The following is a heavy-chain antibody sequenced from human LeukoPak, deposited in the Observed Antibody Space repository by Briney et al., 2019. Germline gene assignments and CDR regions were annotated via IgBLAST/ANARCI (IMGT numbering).Heavy chain of an antibody. CDR3: AKDFTAMVRGGDY. Sequence: GRSLRLSCAASGFTFDDYAMHWVRQAPGKGLEWVSGISWNSGSIGYADSVKGRFTISRDNAKNSLYLQMNSLRAEDTALYYCAKDFTAMVRGGDYWGQGTLVTVSS. V-gene: IGHV3-9*01. D-gene: IGHD5-18*01. J-gene: IGHJ4*02. CDR1: GFTFDDYA. CDR2: ISWNSGSI.